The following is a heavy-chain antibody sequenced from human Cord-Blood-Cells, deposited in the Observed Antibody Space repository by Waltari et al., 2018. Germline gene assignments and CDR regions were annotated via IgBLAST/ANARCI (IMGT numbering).Heavy chain of an antibody. Sequence: QVQLQQWGAGLLKPSETLSLTCAAYGGSFSGSYWCWIRQLPGKGLEWIGEINHSGSTNYNPSLKSRVTISVDTSKNQFSLKLSSVTAADTAVYYCARASSLYCSSTSCYDAFDIWGQGTMVTVSS. V-gene: IGHV4-34*01. CDR3: ARASSLYCSSTSCYDAFDI. D-gene: IGHD2-2*01. J-gene: IGHJ3*02. CDR1: GGSFSGSY. CDR2: INHSGST.